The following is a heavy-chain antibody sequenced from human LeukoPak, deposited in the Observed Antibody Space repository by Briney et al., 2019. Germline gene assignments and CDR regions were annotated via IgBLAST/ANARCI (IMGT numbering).Heavy chain of an antibody. V-gene: IGHV4-39*01. CDR2: IYYSGST. Sequence: PSETLSLTCTVSGGSISSSSYYWGWIRQPPGKGLEWIGSIYYSGSTYYNPSLKSRVTISVDTSKNQFSLKLSSVTAADPAVYYCARQGITIFGPFDPWGQGTLVTVSS. J-gene: IGHJ5*02. CDR1: GGSISSSSYY. CDR3: ARQGITIFGPFDP. D-gene: IGHD3-3*01.